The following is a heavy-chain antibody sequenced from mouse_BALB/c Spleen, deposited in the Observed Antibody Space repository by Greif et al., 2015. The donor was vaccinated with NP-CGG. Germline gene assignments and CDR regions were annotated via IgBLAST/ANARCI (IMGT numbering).Heavy chain of an antibody. V-gene: IGHV1-69*02. CDR1: GYTFTSYW. D-gene: IGHD1-1*01. CDR3: ARRREGGYYGSSYAMDY. J-gene: IGHJ4*01. Sequence: QVQLQQSGAELVKPGASVKLSCKASGYTFTSYWMHWVKQRPGQGLEWIGEIDPSDSYTNYNQKFKGKATLTVDKSSSTAYMQLSSLTSEDSAVYYCARRREGGYYGSSYAMDYWGQGTSVTVSS. CDR2: IDPSDSYT.